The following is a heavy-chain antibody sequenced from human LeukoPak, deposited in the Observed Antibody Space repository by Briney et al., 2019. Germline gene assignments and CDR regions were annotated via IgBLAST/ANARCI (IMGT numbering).Heavy chain of an antibody. Sequence: PGGSLRLSCSASGFTFRTYAMAWVRQAPGKGLEWVSSVNDFGGDAYYADSVRGRFTISRDNSKNTLFLQMNSLRAQDTATYFWVNRPSGSCAIGGCYCDSCGQGTLVTVSS. CDR2: VNDFGGDA. D-gene: IGHD2-8*01. V-gene: IGHV3-23*01. J-gene: IGHJ4*02. CDR1: GFTFRTYA. CDR3: VNRPSGSCAIGGCYCDS.